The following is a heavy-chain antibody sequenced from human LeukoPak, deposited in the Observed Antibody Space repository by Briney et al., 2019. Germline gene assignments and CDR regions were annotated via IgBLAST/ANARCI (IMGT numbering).Heavy chain of an antibody. D-gene: IGHD6-19*01. J-gene: IGHJ1*01. CDR2: IYYSGST. V-gene: IGHV4-59*08. CDR1: GGSISNYY. CDR3: ATGYSSGWSSQH. Sequence: SETLSLTCTVSGGSISNYYWSWIRQPPGKGLEWIGYIYYSGSTNYNPSLKSRVTFSIDTSKNQFSLKLSSVTAADTAVYYCATGYSSGWSSQHWGQGTLVTVSS.